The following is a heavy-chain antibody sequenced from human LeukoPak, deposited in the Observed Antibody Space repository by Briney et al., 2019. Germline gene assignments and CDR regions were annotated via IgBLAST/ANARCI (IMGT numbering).Heavy chain of an antibody. CDR2: TGNKANSYTT. CDR3: TRDFFNG. D-gene: IGHD2-8*01. J-gene: IGHJ4*02. Sequence: GGSLRLSCAASGFTFSDHYMDWVRQAPGKGLEWVGRTGNKANSYTTYYAASVKGRFTILRDDSKNPLYLQMNSLKTEDTAVYYCTRDFFNGWGQGTLVTVSS. CDR1: GFTFSDHY. V-gene: IGHV3-72*01.